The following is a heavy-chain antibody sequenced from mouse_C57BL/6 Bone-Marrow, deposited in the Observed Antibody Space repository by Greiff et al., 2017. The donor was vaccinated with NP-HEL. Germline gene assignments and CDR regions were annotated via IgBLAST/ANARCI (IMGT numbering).Heavy chain of an antibody. CDR3: ARPYYYGRYFDV. CDR1: GYTFTSYG. CDR2: IYPRSGNT. D-gene: IGHD1-1*01. V-gene: IGHV1-81*01. Sequence: QVQLQQSGAELARPGASVKLSCKASGYTFTSYGISWVKQRTGQGLEWIGEIYPRSGNTYYNEKFKGKSTLTVDKSSSTAYMQLSSLTSEDSAVYYCARPYYYGRYFDVWGTGTTVTVSS. J-gene: IGHJ1*03.